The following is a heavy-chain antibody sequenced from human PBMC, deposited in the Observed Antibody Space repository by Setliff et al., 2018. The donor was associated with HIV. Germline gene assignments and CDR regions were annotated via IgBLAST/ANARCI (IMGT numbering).Heavy chain of an antibody. CDR1: GDSSSNDY. J-gene: IGHJ6*03. V-gene: IGHV4-4*08. Sequence: PSETLSLTCTVSGDSSSNDYWTWVRQPPGKGLEWIGNIHTSGTTNYNPSLKSRVTISVDTSKNQFSLKLSSVTAADTAVYYCARVYCSGGSCYSYYYYYYMDVWGKGTTVTVSS. CDR3: ARVYCSGGSCYSYYYYYYMDV. D-gene: IGHD2-15*01. CDR2: IHTSGTT.